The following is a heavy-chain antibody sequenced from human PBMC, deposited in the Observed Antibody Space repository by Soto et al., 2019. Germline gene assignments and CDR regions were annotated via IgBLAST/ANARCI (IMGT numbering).Heavy chain of an antibody. V-gene: IGHV2-5*02. CDR2: FYWDDDQ. CDR1: GFSLTTSGVA. Sequence: QITLKESGPALVKPTQTLTLTCTFSGFSLTTSGVAVGWIRQPPGKALEWLALFYWDDDQRYSPSLKSRLTIPKDTSKNQVVLTMTNMDPVDTATYYCARNSSDYYGFDYWGQGPMVTVSS. CDR3: ARNSSDYYGFDY. J-gene: IGHJ4*02. D-gene: IGHD3-22*01.